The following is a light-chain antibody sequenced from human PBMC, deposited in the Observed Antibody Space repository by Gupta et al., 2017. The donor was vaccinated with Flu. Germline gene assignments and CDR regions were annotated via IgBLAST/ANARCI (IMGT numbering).Light chain of an antibody. CDR2: AAS. J-gene: IGKJ2*01. Sequence: DIQMTQSPSSLSAFIGDRVTITCRASQSISTYLNWYQQKPGKAPKLLIYAASSLQSGVPSRFSGSGSGTDFTLTISSLQSEDFATYFCQQRHSIPYIFGQGTKLGIK. V-gene: IGKV1-39*01. CDR3: QQRHSIPYI. CDR1: QSISTY.